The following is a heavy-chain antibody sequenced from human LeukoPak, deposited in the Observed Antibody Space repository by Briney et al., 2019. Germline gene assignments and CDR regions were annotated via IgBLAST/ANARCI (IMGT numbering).Heavy chain of an antibody. D-gene: IGHD3-10*01. CDR3: ARGRGWFGESTFDP. Sequence: SETLSLTCAVYGGSFSGYYWSWIRQPPGKGLEWIGEINHSGRTNYNPSLKSRVTISVDTSKNQFSLKLSSVTAADTAVYYCARGRGWFGESTFDPWGQGTLVTVSS. J-gene: IGHJ5*02. V-gene: IGHV4-34*01. CDR1: GGSFSGYY. CDR2: INHSGRT.